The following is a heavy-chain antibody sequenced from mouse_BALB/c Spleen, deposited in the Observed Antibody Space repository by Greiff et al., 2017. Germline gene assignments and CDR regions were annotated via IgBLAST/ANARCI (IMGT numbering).Heavy chain of an antibody. CDR1: GFSLTGYG. V-gene: IGHV2-6-7*01. CDR2: IWGDGST. Sequence: VQLQQSGPGLVAPSQSLSITCTVSGFSLTGYGVNWVRQPPGKGLEWLGMIWGDGSTDYNSALKSRLSISKDNSKSQVFLKMNSLQTDDTARYYCARNGNIYAMDDWGQGTSVTVSS. CDR3: ARNGNIYAMDD. J-gene: IGHJ4*01. D-gene: IGHD2-1*01.